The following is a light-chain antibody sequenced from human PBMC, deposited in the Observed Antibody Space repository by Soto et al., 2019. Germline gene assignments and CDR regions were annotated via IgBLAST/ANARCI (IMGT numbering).Light chain of an antibody. CDR2: GAS. Sequence: EIVMTQSPATLSVSPGERATLSCRASQSVSSTLAWYQQKRGQSPRLLIYGASTRATGIPARFSGSGSGTEFTLAISSLQSEDFAVYYCQQYNSYPYTFGQGTKLEIK. J-gene: IGKJ2*01. CDR1: QSVSST. CDR3: QQYNSYPYT. V-gene: IGKV3-15*01.